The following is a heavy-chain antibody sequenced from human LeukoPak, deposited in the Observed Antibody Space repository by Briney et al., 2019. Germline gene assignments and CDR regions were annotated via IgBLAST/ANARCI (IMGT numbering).Heavy chain of an antibody. CDR3: TTLELLWFGELLSGSIYGMDV. V-gene: IGHV3-15*01. D-gene: IGHD3-10*01. CDR2: IKSKTDGGTT. Sequence: GGSLRLSCAASGFTFSNAWVSWVRQAPGKGLEWVGRIKSKTDGGTTDYAAPVKGRFTISRDDSKNTLYLQMNSLKTEDTAVYYCTTLELLWFGELLSGSIYGMDVWGKGTTVTVSS. CDR1: GFTFSNAW. J-gene: IGHJ6*04.